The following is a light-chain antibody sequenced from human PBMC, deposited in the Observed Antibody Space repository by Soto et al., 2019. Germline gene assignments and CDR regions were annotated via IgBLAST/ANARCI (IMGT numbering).Light chain of an antibody. CDR2: FAS. J-gene: IGKJ4*01. Sequence: EIVMTQSPATLSVSPGEKATLSCRASQSLNNNLAWYQQKPGQGPRLLIYFASTRATGIPARFSGSGSGTEFSLSISSLQSEDFASYYCQQYSAWPLTFGGGNKVETK. V-gene: IGKV3-15*01. CDR1: QSLNNN. CDR3: QQYSAWPLT.